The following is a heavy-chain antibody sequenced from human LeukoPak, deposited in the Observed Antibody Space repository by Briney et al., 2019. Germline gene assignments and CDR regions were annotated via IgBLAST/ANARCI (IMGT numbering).Heavy chain of an antibody. CDR1: GYTFSSDG. J-gene: IGHJ4*02. CDR3: ARVQLERSGEPFDY. Sequence: ASVKVSCKSSGYTFSSDGISWVRQAPGQGLEWMGWISSYNGNTKYAEKLQGRVTMTTDTSTSTAYMELRSLRSDDTAVYYCARVQLERSGEPFDYWGQGTLVTVSS. D-gene: IGHD1-1*01. CDR2: ISSYNGNT. V-gene: IGHV1-18*01.